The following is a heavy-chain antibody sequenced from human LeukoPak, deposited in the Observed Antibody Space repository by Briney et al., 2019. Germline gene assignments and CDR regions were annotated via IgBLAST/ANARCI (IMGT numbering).Heavy chain of an antibody. CDR2: INPNSGGT. CDR1: GYTFTGYY. Sequence: GASVKVSCKASGYTFTGYYMHWVRQAPGQGLEWMGWINPNSGGTNYAQKFQGRVTMTRDTSISTAYMELSRPRSDDTAVYYYARNLPAAIKRISWFDPWGQGTLVTVSS. D-gene: IGHD2-2*02. J-gene: IGHJ5*02. CDR3: ARNLPAAIKRISWFDP. V-gene: IGHV1-2*02.